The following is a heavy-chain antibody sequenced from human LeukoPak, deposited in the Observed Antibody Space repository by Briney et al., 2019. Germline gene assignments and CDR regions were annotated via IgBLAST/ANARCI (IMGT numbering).Heavy chain of an antibody. J-gene: IGHJ5*01. CDR1: GDSISTTNYY. V-gene: IGHV4-39*01. D-gene: IGHD3-3*01. CDR2: IYYSGIT. CDR3: ARVRRSLNWFDS. Sequence: ASETLSLTCAVSGDSISTTNYYWGWIRQPPGKGLEWIGIIYYSGITHYNPSLKSRVTILVDTSKDQFSLKLSSVTDADTAVYYCARVRRSLNWFDSWGQGTLVTVSS.